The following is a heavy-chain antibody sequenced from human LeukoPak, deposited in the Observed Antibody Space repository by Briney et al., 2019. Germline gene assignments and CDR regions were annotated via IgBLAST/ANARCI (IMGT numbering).Heavy chain of an antibody. Sequence: GGSVRLSCAASGFTFSNYWMNWVRQAPGKGLVWMSRINSDGSSTSYADSVKGRFTISRDNAKNTLYLQINSLRVEDTAVSYCARGVGGYYGMDVWGRGTTVTVSS. CDR2: INSDGSST. D-gene: IGHD1-26*01. J-gene: IGHJ6*02. CDR3: ARGVGGYYGMDV. CDR1: GFTFSNYW. V-gene: IGHV3-74*01.